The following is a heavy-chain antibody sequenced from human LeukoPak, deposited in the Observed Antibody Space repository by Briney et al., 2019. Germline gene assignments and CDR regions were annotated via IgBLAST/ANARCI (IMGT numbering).Heavy chain of an antibody. D-gene: IGHD3-10*01. Sequence: GGSLRLSCAASGFTFSSYAMSWVRQAPGKGLEWVSAINRSGGSTYYEDSVKGRFTISRDNSKNTLYLQMNSLIAEDTAVYYCAKGVNYYGSGSYSDYWGQGTLVTVSS. J-gene: IGHJ4*02. CDR2: INRSGGST. CDR1: GFTFSSYA. V-gene: IGHV3-23*01. CDR3: AKGVNYYGSGSYSDY.